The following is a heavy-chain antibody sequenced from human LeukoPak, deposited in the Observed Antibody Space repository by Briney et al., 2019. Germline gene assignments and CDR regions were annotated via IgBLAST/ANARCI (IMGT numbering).Heavy chain of an antibody. CDR1: GGSISSGDYY. D-gene: IGHD5-12*01. CDR2: IYYSGST. J-gene: IGHJ6*04. Sequence: SQTLSLTCTVSGGSISSGDYYWSWIRQPPGKGLEWIGYIYYSGSTNYNPSLRSRVTISVDKSKNQFSLKLSSVTAADTAVYYCARMTYDPHGVDVWGKGTTVTVSS. V-gene: IGHV4-30-4*01. CDR3: ARMTYDPHGVDV.